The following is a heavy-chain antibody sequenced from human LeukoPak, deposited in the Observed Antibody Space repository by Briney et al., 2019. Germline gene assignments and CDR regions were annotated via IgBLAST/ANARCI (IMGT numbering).Heavy chain of an antibody. J-gene: IGHJ4*02. V-gene: IGHV4-4*07. CDR1: GGSISSYY. D-gene: IGHD3-3*01. CDR2: IYTSGST. Sequence: PSETLSLTCTVSGGSISSYYWSWIRQPAGKGLEWIGRIYTSGSTNYNPSLKSRATMSVDTSKNQFSLKLSSVTAADTAVYYCARDRHLYDFWSGYQFDYWGQGTLVTVSS. CDR3: ARDRHLYDFWSGYQFDY.